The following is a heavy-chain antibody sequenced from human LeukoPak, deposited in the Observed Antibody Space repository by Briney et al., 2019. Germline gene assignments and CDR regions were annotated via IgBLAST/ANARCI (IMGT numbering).Heavy chain of an antibody. CDR1: GYTFTSYY. D-gene: IGHD2-2*01. V-gene: IGHV1-46*01. J-gene: IGHJ6*03. Sequence: ASVKVSCKASGYTFTSYYMHWVRQAPGQGLEWMGIINPSGGSTSYAQKFQGRVTITADESTSTAYMELSSLRSEDTAVYYCASHCSSTSCYADYYYMDVWGKGTTVTVSS. CDR2: INPSGGST. CDR3: ASHCSSTSCYADYYYMDV.